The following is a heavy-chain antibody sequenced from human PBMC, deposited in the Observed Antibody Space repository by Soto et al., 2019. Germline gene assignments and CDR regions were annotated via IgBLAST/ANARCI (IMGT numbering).Heavy chain of an antibody. CDR2: IYYTGSP. V-gene: IGHV4-39*01. D-gene: IGHD3-10*01. CDR1: GGSFSSSSYY. Sequence: QLQLQESGPGLVKSSETLSLTCTVSGGSFSSSSYYWGWIRQPPGKGLEWIGSIYYTGSPPYNPSLKSRVIISVDTSKNQFSLRLTSVTAAYTAVYYCARHSDHFGSGSYYSYFDYWGQGTLVTVSS. J-gene: IGHJ4*02. CDR3: ARHSDHFGSGSYYSYFDY.